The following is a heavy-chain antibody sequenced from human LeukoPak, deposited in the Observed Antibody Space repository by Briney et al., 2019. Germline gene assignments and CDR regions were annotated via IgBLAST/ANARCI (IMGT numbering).Heavy chain of an antibody. CDR3: ARDNDSRDPPHFDY. CDR2: IYYSGST. J-gene: IGHJ4*02. Sequence: SETLSLTCTVSGDSISSYYWSWIRQPPGKGLEWIGYIYYSGSTNYNPSLKSRVTIPVDTSKNQFSLKLSSVTAADTAVYYCARDNDSRDPPHFDYWGQGTLVTVSS. D-gene: IGHD3-16*01. CDR1: GDSISSYY. V-gene: IGHV4-59*01.